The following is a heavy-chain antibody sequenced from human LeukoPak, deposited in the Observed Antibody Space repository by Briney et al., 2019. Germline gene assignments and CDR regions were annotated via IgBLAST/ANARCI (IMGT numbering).Heavy chain of an antibody. V-gene: IGHV6-1*01. D-gene: IGHD6-6*01. CDR1: GDSVSRNSTA. CDR2: TYYRSKWYN. J-gene: IGHJ4*02. Sequence: SQTLSLTCAISGDSVSRNSTAWNWIRQSPSRGLEWLGRTYYRSKWYNDYAVSVKSRITIDPDTSKNQFSLQVNSVTPEDTAVYYCARGRDEYSSSLDYWGQGTLVTVSS. CDR3: ARGRDEYSSSLDY.